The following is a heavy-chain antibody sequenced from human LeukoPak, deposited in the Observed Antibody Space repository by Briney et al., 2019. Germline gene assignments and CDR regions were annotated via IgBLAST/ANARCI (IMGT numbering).Heavy chain of an antibody. CDR2: IYYSGST. Sequence: KPSETLSLTCTVSGGSISSGDYYWSWIRQPPGKGLEWFGYIYYSGSTYYNPSLKSRVTISVDTSKNQFSLKLSSVTAADTAVYYCARAGENCSGGSCYSELVYWGQGTLVTVST. CDR3: ARAGENCSGGSCYSELVY. V-gene: IGHV4-30-4*01. J-gene: IGHJ4*02. D-gene: IGHD2-15*01. CDR1: GGSISSGDYY.